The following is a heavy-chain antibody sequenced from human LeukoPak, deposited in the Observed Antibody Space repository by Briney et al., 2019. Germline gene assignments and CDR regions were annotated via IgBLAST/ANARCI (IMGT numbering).Heavy chain of an antibody. V-gene: IGHV1-69*04. J-gene: IGHJ4*02. D-gene: IGHD5-18*01. CDR1: GGTFSSYA. CDR2: IIPILGIA. Sequence: GASVKVSCKASGGTFSSYAISWVRQAPGQGLEWMGRIIPILGIANYAQKFQGRVTITADKSTSTAYMELSSLRSEDTAVYYCARDRGYSYGNFDYWGQGTLVTVSS. CDR3: ARDRGYSYGNFDY.